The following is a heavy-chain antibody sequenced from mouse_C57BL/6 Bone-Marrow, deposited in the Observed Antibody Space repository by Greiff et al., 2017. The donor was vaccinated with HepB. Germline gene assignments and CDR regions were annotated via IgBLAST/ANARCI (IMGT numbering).Heavy chain of an antibody. V-gene: IGHV1-59*01. CDR1: GYTFTSYW. CDR2: IDPSDSYT. D-gene: IGHD2-5*01. CDR3: ASHYSKFAY. J-gene: IGHJ3*01. Sequence: VQLQQSGAELARPGASVKLSCKASGYTFTSYWMHWVKQRPGQGLEWIGVIDPSDSYTNYNQKFKGKATLTVDTSSSTAYMQLSSLTSEDSAVYYCASHYSKFAYWGQGTLVTVSA.